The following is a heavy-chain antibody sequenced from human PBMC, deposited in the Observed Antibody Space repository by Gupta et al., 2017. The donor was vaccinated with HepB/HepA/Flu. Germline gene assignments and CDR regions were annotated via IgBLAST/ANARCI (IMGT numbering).Heavy chain of an antibody. V-gene: IGHV3-7*01. Sequence: EVQLVESGGGLVQPGGSLRLSCATSGFIFSNYWMNWVRQAPGKGLEWVANIRPDGDERFYVDSVRGRFIVSRDNVRNSLYLQMNSLSAEDTAVYYCAREDGTFDYWGQGTLVTVSS. J-gene: IGHJ4*02. CDR3: AREDGTFDY. D-gene: IGHD1-26*01. CDR1: GFIFSNYW. CDR2: IRPDGDER.